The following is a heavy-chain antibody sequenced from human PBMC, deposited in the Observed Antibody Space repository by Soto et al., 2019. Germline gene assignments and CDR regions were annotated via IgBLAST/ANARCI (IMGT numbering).Heavy chain of an antibody. CDR1: GGSFSGYY. CDR2: INHSGST. Sequence: SETLPLTCAVYGGSFSGYYSSWIRQPPGKGLECIREINHSGSTNYDPSLKSRVTISVDTSKNQFSLNLICVTAADTAVYYCARGWIRGGLRTCRVWFDPLGQGPLVTLSS. D-gene: IGHD1-1*01. J-gene: IGHJ5*02. V-gene: IGHV4-34*01. CDR3: ARGWIRGGLRTCRVWFDP.